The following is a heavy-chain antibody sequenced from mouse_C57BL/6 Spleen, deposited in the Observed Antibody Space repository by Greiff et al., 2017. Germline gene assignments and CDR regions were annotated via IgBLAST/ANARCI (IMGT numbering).Heavy chain of an antibody. D-gene: IGHD2-1*01. J-gene: IGHJ4*01. CDR2: IRNKANGYTT. CDR3: ARYVRSLPGYYAMDY. V-gene: IGHV7-3*01. Sequence: EVMLVESGGGLVQPGGSLSLSCAASGFTFTDYYMSWVSQPPGKALEWLGFIRNKANGYTTEYSASVKGRFTISRDNSQSILYLQMNALGAEDSSTYYCARYVRSLPGYYAMDYWGQGTSVTVSS. CDR1: GFTFTDYY.